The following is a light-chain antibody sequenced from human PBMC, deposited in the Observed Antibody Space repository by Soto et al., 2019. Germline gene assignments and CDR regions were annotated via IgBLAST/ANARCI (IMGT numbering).Light chain of an antibody. CDR1: QSISSY. J-gene: IGKJ1*01. CDR3: QQSYSNPTWT. CDR2: AAS. Sequence: DIQMTQSPSSLSASVGDRVTITCRASQSISSYLNWYQQKPGKAPKLLIYAASSLQSGVPSRFSGSGSGTDFTLTISSLQPEDFATYYCQQSYSNPTWTFGHGTKVDIK. V-gene: IGKV1-39*01.